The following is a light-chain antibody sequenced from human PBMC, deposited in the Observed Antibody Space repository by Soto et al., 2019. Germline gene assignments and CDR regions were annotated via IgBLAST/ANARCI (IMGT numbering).Light chain of an antibody. CDR2: EVT. CDR1: SNDVGAYIY. J-gene: IGLJ2*01. V-gene: IGLV2-14*01. Sequence: QSALTQPASVSGSPGQSITISCTGTSNDVGAYIYVSWYQLHPGKAPKVLIYEVTNRPSGVSNRFSGSWSGNTASLTISRLQAEDEADYYCSSYTSRSTVVFGGGTKLTVL. CDR3: SSYTSRSTVV.